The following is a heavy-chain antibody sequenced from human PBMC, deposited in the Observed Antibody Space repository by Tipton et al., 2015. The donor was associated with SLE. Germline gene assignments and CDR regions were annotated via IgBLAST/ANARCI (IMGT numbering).Heavy chain of an antibody. V-gene: IGHV3-23*01. D-gene: IGHD5-24*01. CDR1: GFTFHIYA. Sequence: SLRLSCAASGFTFHIYAMNWVRPAPGKGLEWGSSLDSSGDDRYYADIVKGRFSISRDNAKNTLYLQMTGLRAEDTALYYCVKGREFHDGSPEFWGQGTQVTVSS. CDR3: VKGREFHDGSPEF. J-gene: IGHJ4*02. CDR2: LDSSGDDR.